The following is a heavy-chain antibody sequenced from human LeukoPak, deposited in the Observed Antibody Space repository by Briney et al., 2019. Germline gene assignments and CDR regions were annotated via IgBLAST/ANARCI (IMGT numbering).Heavy chain of an antibody. CDR2: IKQDGSEK. V-gene: IGHV3-7*01. J-gene: IGHJ6*02. Sequence: GGSLRLSCAASGFTFSSYWMSWVRQAPGKGLEWVANIKQDGSEKYYVDSVKGRFTISRDNAKNSLYLQMNSLRAEDTAVYYCARGPPKTFIVVVPAAMYYYYGMDVWGQGTTVTVSS. CDR1: GFTFSSYW. CDR3: ARGPPKTFIVVVPAAMYYYYGMDV. D-gene: IGHD2-2*01.